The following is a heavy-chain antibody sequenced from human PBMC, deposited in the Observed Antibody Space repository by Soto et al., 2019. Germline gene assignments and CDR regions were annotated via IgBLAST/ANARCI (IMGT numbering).Heavy chain of an antibody. CDR1: GGSISSGGYF. D-gene: IGHD2-15*01. CDR2: ISYSGST. V-gene: IGHV4-31*03. Sequence: QVQLQESGPGLVKPSQTLSLTCTVSGGSISSGGYFWSWIRQHPGKVLEWIGYISYSGSTYYNPSLRSRLTIAVDTSKNQFSLKLSSVTAADTAVYYCARDLRLGYCSGGSCQDYYYGMDVWGQGTTVTVSS. J-gene: IGHJ6*02. CDR3: ARDLRLGYCSGGSCQDYYYGMDV.